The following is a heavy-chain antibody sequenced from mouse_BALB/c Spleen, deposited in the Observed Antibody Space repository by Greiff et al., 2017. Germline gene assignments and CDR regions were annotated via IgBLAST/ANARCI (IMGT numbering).Heavy chain of an antibody. D-gene: IGHD2-14*01. V-gene: IGHV5-4*02. J-gene: IGHJ4*01. Sequence: EVKLVESGGGLVKPGGSLKLSCAASGFAFSSYDMYWVRQTPEKRLEWVATISDGGSYTYYPDSVKGRFTISRDNAKNNLYLQMSSLKSEDTAMYYCARNRYDAMDYWGQGTSVTVSS. CDR3: ARNRYDAMDY. CDR2: ISDGGSYT. CDR1: GFAFSSYD.